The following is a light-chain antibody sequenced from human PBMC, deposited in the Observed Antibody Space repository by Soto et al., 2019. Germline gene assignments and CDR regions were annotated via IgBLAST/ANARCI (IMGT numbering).Light chain of an antibody. CDR2: GAA. V-gene: IGKV3-15*01. J-gene: IGKJ1*01. Sequence: VLTQSPATLSVSPGERATLSCRASQSINSNLAWYQQKPGQAPRLLIFGAATRANGIPARFSGRGSGTEFTITISRLQSEDFAVYYCQDYNNWPPWTFGQGTKVEIK. CDR3: QDYNNWPPWT. CDR1: QSINSN.